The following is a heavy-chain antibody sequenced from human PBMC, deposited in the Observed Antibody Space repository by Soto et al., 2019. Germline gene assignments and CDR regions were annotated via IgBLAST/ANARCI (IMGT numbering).Heavy chain of an antibody. J-gene: IGHJ4*02. CDR1: GFTFSNSG. V-gene: IGHV3-23*01. CDR2: LSGSGGNT. CDR3: ARDRNNYFDY. Sequence: GGSLRLSCATSGFTFSNSGLSWVRQAPGKGLEWVSSLSGSGGNTYYADSVKGRFTISRDNAKNSLYLQMNSLRAEDTAVYYCARDRNNYFDYWGQGTLVTVSS.